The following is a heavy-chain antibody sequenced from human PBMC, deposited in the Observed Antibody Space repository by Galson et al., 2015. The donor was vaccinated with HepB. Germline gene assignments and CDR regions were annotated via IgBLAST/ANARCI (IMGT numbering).Heavy chain of an antibody. CDR2: IPSDGSKI. CDR3: AKGAYNWNDGDYFDY. D-gene: IGHD1-20*01. Sequence: SLRLSCAASGFTFNSYGMHWVRQAPGKGLEWVAVIPSDGSKIYYADSVKGRFTISRDNSKNTLYLRMNSLRVEDTAVYYCAKGAYNWNDGDYFDYWGQGALVTVSS. J-gene: IGHJ4*02. CDR1: GFTFNSYG. V-gene: IGHV3-30*18.